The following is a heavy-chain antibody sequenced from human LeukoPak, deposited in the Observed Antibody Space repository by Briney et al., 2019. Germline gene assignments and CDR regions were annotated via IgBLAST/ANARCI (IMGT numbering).Heavy chain of an antibody. CDR2: IYQIGSA. J-gene: IGHJ5*02. V-gene: IGHV4-38-2*02. Sequence: TSETLSLTCALSGYSIGTGYYWGWIRQPPGKGLEWIASIYQIGSAYYNPSLKSRVTISIDRSKNQFSLSLSSVTAADTAVYYCAREGSGSYYSWFDPWGPGTLVTVSS. D-gene: IGHD3-10*01. CDR1: GYSIGTGYY. CDR3: AREGSGSYYSWFDP.